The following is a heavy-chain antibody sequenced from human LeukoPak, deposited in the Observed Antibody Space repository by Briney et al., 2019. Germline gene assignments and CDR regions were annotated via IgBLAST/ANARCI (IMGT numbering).Heavy chain of an antibody. CDR3: ARGRFGDPLNY. V-gene: IGHV3-53*01. CDR2: VYTDGNI. J-gene: IGHJ4*02. D-gene: IGHD3-10*01. CDR1: GFTFSSYS. Sequence: GSLRLSCAASGFTFSSYSMNWVRQAPGKGLEWVSVVYTDGNIYYADSVKGRFTISKDNSKNTVDLLMHSVTAEDTALYYCARGRFGDPLNYWGQGTLVTVSS.